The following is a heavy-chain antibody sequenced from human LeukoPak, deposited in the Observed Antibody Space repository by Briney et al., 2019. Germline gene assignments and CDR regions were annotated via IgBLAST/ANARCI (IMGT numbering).Heavy chain of an antibody. V-gene: IGHV3-23*01. CDR2: ISGSTGTT. J-gene: IGHJ4*02. CDR1: GFTFSNYA. CDR3: AKDRGSSYYEAVGY. Sequence: GGSLRLSCAASGFTFSNYAMNWVRQAPGKGLEWVSTISGSTGTTYYTDSVKGRFTISRDNSKNTLYLQMNSLRAEDTAVYYCAKDRGSSYYEAVGYWGQGTLVTVSS. D-gene: IGHD6-13*01.